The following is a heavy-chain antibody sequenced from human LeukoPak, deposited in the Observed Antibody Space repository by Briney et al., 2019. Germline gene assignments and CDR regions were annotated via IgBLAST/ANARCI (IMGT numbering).Heavy chain of an antibody. CDR2: ISYDGSNK. D-gene: IGHD5-18*01. V-gene: IGHV3-30*04. CDR1: GFTFSSYA. CDR3: ARQRGYRFDY. Sequence: RVLRLSCAASGFTFSSYAMHWVRQAPGKGLEWVAVISYDGSNKYYADSVKGRFTISRGNSKNTLYLQMNSLRAEDTAVYYCARQRGYRFDYWGQGTLVTVSS. J-gene: IGHJ4*02.